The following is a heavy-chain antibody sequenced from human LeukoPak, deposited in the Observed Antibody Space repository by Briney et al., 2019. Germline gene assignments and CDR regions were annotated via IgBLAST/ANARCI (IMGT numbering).Heavy chain of an antibody. Sequence: GGSLRLSCAASGFAFSSYAMSWVRQAPGKGLEWVSAISGSGGSTYYADSVKGRFTISRDNSKNTLYLQMNSLRAEDTAVYYCAISPDGSIFDYWGQGTLVTVSS. V-gene: IGHV3-23*01. CDR2: ISGSGGST. CDR3: AISPDGSIFDY. J-gene: IGHJ4*02. CDR1: GFAFSSYA.